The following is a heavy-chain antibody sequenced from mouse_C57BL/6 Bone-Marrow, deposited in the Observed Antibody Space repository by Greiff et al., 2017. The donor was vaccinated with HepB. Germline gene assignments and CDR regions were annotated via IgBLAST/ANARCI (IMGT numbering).Heavy chain of an antibody. Sequence: QVQLQHPGAELVRPGTSVKLSCKASGYTFTSYWMHWVKQRPGQGLEWIGVIDPSDSYTNYNQKFKGKATLTVDTSSSTAYMQLSSLTSEDSAVYYCARNMNYYGSSPLDVWGTGTTVTVSS. CDR1: GYTFTSYW. D-gene: IGHD1-1*01. V-gene: IGHV1-59*01. CDR2: IDPSDSYT. CDR3: ARNMNYYGSSPLDV. J-gene: IGHJ1*03.